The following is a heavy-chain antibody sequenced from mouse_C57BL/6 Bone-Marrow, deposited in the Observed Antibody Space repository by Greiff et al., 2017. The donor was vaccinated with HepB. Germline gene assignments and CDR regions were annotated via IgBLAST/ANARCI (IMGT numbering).Heavy chain of an antibody. CDR2: INPNNGGT. CDR1: GYTFTDYY. J-gene: IGHJ4*01. D-gene: IGHD2-3*01. CDR3: ARPWLLRRGYAMDY. V-gene: IGHV1-26*01. Sequence: EVQLQQSGPELVKPGASVKISCKASGYTFTDYYMNWVKQSHGKSLEWIGDINPNNGGTSYNQKFKGKATLTVDKSSSTAYMELRSLTSEDSAVYYCARPWLLRRGYAMDYWGQGTSVTVSS.